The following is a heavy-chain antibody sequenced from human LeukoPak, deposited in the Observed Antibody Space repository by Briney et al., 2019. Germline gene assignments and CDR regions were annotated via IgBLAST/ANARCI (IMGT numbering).Heavy chain of an antibody. CDR2: INWNGGST. V-gene: IGHV3-20*04. J-gene: IGHJ4*02. D-gene: IGHD3-3*01. CDR3: ARRGSGYNLFDY. Sequence: GGSLRLSCAPSGFIFEDYGMHWVRLAPGKGLEWVSGINWNGGSTGYADSVKGRFTISRDNAKNSLYLQMNSLRAEDTALYYCARRGSGYNLFDYWGQGILVTVSS. CDR1: GFIFEDYG.